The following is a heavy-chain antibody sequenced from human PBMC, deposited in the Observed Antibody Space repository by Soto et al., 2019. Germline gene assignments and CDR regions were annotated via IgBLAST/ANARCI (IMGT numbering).Heavy chain of an antibody. CDR2: LWAGGNYA. J-gene: IGHJ6*02. CDR1: GFNFNYHG. CDR3: TRDAQQLANYGMDV. V-gene: IGHV3-33*01. Sequence: QVRLVESGGNVVQPGRSLRLSCATSGFNFNYHGMHWVRQAPGKGLEWVAHLWAGGNYAYYAYSVKGRFTISSDQSTNTLYLQMNSLGAEDKAVYYCTRDAQQLANYGMDVWGQGTTVTVSS. D-gene: IGHD6-13*01.